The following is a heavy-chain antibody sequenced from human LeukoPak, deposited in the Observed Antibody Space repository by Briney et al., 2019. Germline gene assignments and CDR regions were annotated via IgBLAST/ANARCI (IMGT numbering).Heavy chain of an antibody. J-gene: IGHJ4*02. CDR3: ARDYHGNNCYYFDY. V-gene: IGHV4-61*01. CDR2: VSYSGST. CDR1: GGSVSGGYYY. D-gene: IGHD1-1*01. Sequence: SGTLSLTCTVSGGSVSGGYYYWGWIRHPPGKGLGWIGYVSYSGSTNYNPSLNSRLAMSLDTSENQFSLKLNSVTAADTAVYYCARDYHGNNCYYFDYWGQGTLVAVSS.